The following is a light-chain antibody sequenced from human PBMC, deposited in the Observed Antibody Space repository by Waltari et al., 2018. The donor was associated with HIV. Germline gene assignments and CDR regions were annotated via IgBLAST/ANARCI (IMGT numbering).Light chain of an antibody. CDR1: SSNIGRFY. CDR3: AAWNDNLSGVV. V-gene: IGLV1-47*01. J-gene: IGLJ2*01. CDR2: RNN. Sequence: QSVLSQPPSASGTPGQRVTISCSGSSSNIGRFYVYWYRQVPGTTPQLLIYRNNQRPSGVPDRFSGSKSGTPASLAISGLRSEDEAYDYCAAWNDNLSGVVFGGGTELTVL.